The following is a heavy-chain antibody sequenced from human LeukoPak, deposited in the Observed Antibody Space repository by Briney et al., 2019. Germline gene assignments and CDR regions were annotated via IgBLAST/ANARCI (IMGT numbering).Heavy chain of an antibody. CDR3: VRGTGY. CDR1: GFTFSTYV. Sequence: GGSLRLSCAASGFTFSTYVLHWVRQAPGKGLEYVSAISSNGDNTYYADSVKGRFTISRDNSKNTLYLQMSSLRADDTAVYYCVRGTGYWGQGTLVTVSS. J-gene: IGHJ4*02. CDR2: ISSNGDNT. V-gene: IGHV3-64D*06.